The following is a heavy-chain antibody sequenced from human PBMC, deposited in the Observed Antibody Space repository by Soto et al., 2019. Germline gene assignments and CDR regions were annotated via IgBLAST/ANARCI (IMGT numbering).Heavy chain of an antibody. J-gene: IGHJ4*02. Sequence: QVQLVQSGAEVKEPGASVKVSCKASGYTFTNFGISWVRQAAGQGLEWMGWISDYSGNTNYAQNFQGRVTMTTDTSTSTAYMVLRSLRSDETAVYCWARLATPIDSWGQGTLFTVSS. V-gene: IGHV1-18*01. CDR2: ISDYSGNT. CDR3: ARLATPIDS. D-gene: IGHD2-15*01. CDR1: GYTFTNFG.